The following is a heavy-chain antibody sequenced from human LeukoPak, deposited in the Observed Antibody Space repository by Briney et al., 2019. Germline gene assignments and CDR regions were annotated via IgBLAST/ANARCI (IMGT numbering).Heavy chain of an antibody. J-gene: IGHJ4*02. CDR3: ARISSSWSSCDY. Sequence: ASVKVSCKASGYTFTHHALHWVRQAPGQRLEWMGWINAGNGDTKYSQKFEARVTMTRDTSATTAYMELSSLRSEDTAVYYCARISSSWSSCDYWGQGTLVTVSS. CDR2: INAGNGDT. V-gene: IGHV1-3*01. CDR1: GYTFTHHA. D-gene: IGHD6-13*01.